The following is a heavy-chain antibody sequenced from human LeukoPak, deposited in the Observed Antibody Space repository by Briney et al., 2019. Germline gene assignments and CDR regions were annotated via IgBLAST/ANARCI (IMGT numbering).Heavy chain of an antibody. CDR2: LNYSGST. Sequence: SETLSLTCTVSGGSISSNGYYWGWIRQPPGKGLEWIESLNYSGSTYSNPSLKSRVTISVDTSKNQFSLKLSCVAAADTAIYYCARQILTGDSGRGWFDRWGQGTLVTVSS. CDR1: GGSISSNGYY. CDR3: ARQILTGDSGRGWFDR. J-gene: IGHJ5*02. V-gene: IGHV4-39*01. D-gene: IGHD7-27*01.